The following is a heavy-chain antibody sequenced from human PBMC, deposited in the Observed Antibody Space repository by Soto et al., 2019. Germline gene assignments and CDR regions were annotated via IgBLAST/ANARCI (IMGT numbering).Heavy chain of an antibody. CDR2: IYWDDDK. J-gene: IGHJ4*02. CDR3: AHRQGDTWSRFDY. CDR1: GFSLSTSGVS. V-gene: IGHV2-5*02. Sequence: QITLKESGPTLVKPTQTLTLTCTFSGFSLSTSGVSVGWIRQPPGKALEWLALIYWDDDKFYSPSLKSRLTITKDTSKNLVVLTMTTVDPVDTATYYCAHRQGDTWSRFDYWGQGTLVTVSS. D-gene: IGHD2-8*02.